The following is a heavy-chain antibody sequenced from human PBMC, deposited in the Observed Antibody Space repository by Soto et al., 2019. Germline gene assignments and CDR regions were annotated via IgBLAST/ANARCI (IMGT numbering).Heavy chain of an antibody. J-gene: IGHJ6*02. CDR3: AKEPFGVQELPYGLDV. V-gene: IGHV3-23*01. CDR2: ISAGGTST. CDR1: GFTFSIYA. Sequence: EVQLLESGGGLVQPGESLRLSCAASGFTFSIYAMNWVRQAPGTGLEWLSVISAGGTSTYYADSVKGRFTISRDNSKKRLYLQMNGLGAEQTAIYCCAKEPFGVQELPYGLDVWGQGATVTVSS. D-gene: IGHD3-10*01.